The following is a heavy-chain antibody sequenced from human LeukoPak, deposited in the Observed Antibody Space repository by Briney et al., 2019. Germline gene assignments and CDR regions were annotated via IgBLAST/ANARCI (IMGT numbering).Heavy chain of an antibody. Sequence: KPGGSLRLSCAASGFTFSTYTMNWVRQAPGKGLEWVSSISSSSSYIYYADSVKGRFTISRDNAKNSLYLQMNSLRAEDTAVYYCARDRYSRSWRVSLDYWGQGTLVTVSS. J-gene: IGHJ4*02. CDR3: ARDRYSRSWRVSLDY. CDR1: GFTFSTYT. D-gene: IGHD6-13*01. CDR2: ISSSSSYI. V-gene: IGHV3-21*01.